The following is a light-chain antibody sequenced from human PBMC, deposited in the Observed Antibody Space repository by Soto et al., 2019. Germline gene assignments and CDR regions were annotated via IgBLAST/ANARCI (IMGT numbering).Light chain of an antibody. Sequence: QSALTQPASVAGSPGQSITISCTGTSGDFGNYNFVSWYQFQPGKTPKLMISEDTKRPSGVSHRFSGSKSGNTASLTISGLQPEDEADYFCCSYAGIRTYVFGTGTKLTV. CDR3: CSYAGIRTYV. J-gene: IGLJ1*01. CDR1: SGDFGNYNF. CDR2: EDT. V-gene: IGLV2-23*01.